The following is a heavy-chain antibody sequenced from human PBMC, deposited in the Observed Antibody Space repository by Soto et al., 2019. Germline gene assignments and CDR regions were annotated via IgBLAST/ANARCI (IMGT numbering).Heavy chain of an antibody. CDR3: ARGVTYYDFWSGYYTDPFDY. V-gene: IGHV1-69*01. D-gene: IGHD3-3*01. J-gene: IGHJ4*02. CDR1: GGTFSSYA. Sequence: QVQLVQSGAEVKKPGSSVKVSCKASGGTFSSYAISWVRQAPGQGLEWMGGIIPIFVTANYAQKFQGRVTITADESTSTAYMELSSLRSEDTAVYYCARGVTYYDFWSGYYTDPFDYWGQGTLVTVSS. CDR2: IIPIFVTA.